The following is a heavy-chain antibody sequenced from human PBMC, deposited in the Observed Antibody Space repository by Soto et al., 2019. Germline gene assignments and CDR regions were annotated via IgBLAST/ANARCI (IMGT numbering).Heavy chain of an antibody. V-gene: IGHV4-34*01. CDR2: INHSGST. CDR3: ARGHFRYYYDKRVWFDY. D-gene: IGHD3-22*01. J-gene: IGHJ4*02. CDR1: GGSFSGYY. Sequence: SETLSLTCAVYGGSFSGYYWSWIRQPPGKGLEWIGEINHSGSTNYNPSLKSRVTISVDTSKNQFSLKLSSVTAADTAVYYCARGHFRYYYDKRVWFDYWGQGTLVTVSS.